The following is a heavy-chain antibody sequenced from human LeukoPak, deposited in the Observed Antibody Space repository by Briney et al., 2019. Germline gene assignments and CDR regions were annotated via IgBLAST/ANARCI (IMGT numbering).Heavy chain of an antibody. Sequence: SETLSLTCTVSGGSISSGGYYWSWIRQPPGKGLEWIGYIYHSGSTYYNPSLKSRVTISVDTSKNQFSLKLSSVTAADTAVYYCARDVYCSSTSCSLNWFDPWGQGTLVTVSS. CDR2: IYHSGST. D-gene: IGHD2-2*01. CDR1: GGSISSGGYY. J-gene: IGHJ5*02. V-gene: IGHV4-30-2*01. CDR3: ARDVYCSSTSCSLNWFDP.